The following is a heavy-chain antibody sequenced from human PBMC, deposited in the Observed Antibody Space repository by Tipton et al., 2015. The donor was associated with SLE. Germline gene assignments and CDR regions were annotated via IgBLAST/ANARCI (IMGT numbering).Heavy chain of an antibody. J-gene: IGHJ4*02. CDR2: ISAYNGNT. CDR3: ARDVPASGSHLLDS. CDR1: GFTFTSYG. Sequence: QSGPEVKKPGASVKVSCKASGFTFTSYGISWVRQAPGQGLEWMGWISAYNGNTDYAQKLQGRVTMTTDTSTSTAYMELRSLRSEDTAVYYCARDVPASGSHLLDSWGQGTLVTVSS. D-gene: IGHD6-13*01. V-gene: IGHV1-18*01.